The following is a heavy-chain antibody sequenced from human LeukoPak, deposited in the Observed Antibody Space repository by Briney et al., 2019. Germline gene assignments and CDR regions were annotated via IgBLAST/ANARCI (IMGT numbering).Heavy chain of an antibody. CDR3: ARGLSTYYDRSGDDY. CDR1: GGSISSYY. CDR2: IYYSGST. D-gene: IGHD3-22*01. J-gene: IGHJ4*02. V-gene: IGHV4-59*01. Sequence: PSETLSLTCTVSGGSISSYYWSWIRQPPGKGLEWIGYIYYSGSTNYNPSLKSRVTISVDTSKNQFSLKLSSVTAADTAVYYCARGLSTYYDRSGDDYWGQRTLVTVSS.